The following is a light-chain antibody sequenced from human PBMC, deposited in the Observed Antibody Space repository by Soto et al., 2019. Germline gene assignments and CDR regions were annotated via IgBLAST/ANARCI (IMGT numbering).Light chain of an antibody. CDR3: QQYNNWPRGT. V-gene: IGKV3-15*01. Sequence: DIVMTQSPATLSVSPGERATLSCRASQSVSSNLAWYQQNPGQAPRLLIYGASTRATGIPARFSGSGSGTEFTRTISSLQSEDFAVYYCQQYNNWPRGTFGQGTQLEIK. CDR1: QSVSSN. J-gene: IGKJ2*02. CDR2: GAS.